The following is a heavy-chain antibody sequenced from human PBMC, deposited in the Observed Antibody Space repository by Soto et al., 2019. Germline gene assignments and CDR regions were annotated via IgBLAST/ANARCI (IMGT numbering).Heavy chain of an antibody. CDR2: IYYSGST. D-gene: IGHD6-19*01. J-gene: IGHJ4*02. Sequence: QLQLQESGPGLVKPSETLSLTCTVSGGSISSSSYYWGWIRQPPGKGLEWIGSIYYSGSTYYNPSSKRRVIRPVDTSKSQFSLKLSSVSAADTAVYYCARDAVESSGLTDYWGQGSLVTVSS. CDR3: ARDAVESSGLTDY. V-gene: IGHV4-39*02. CDR1: GGSISSSSYY.